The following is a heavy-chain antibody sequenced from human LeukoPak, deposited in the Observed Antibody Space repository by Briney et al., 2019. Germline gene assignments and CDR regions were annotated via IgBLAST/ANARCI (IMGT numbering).Heavy chain of an antibody. V-gene: IGHV5-51*01. CDR2: IYPGDSDT. Sequence: GESLQISCQGSGYNFTTHWVGWVRPVPGKGLEWMGIIYPGDSDTRYSPSIQGLVTISADKSISTAYLQWRSLKASDTAMYFCARHIRYCSSTTCSISYYYGMDVWGQGTTVTVSS. J-gene: IGHJ6*02. CDR3: ARHIRYCSSTTCSISYYYGMDV. CDR1: GYNFTTHW. D-gene: IGHD2-2*01.